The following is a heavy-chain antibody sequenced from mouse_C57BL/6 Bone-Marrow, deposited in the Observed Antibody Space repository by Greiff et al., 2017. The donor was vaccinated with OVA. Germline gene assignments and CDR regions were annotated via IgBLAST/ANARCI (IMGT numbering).Heavy chain of an antibody. Sequence: VMLVESGAELVKPGASVKISCKASGYAFSSYWMNWVKQRPGKGLEWIGQIYPGDGDTNYNGKFKGKATLTADKSSSTAYMQLSSLTSEDSAVYFCARQSVWYFDVWGTGTTVTVSS. CDR2: IYPGDGDT. J-gene: IGHJ1*03. CDR1: GYAFSSYW. CDR3: ARQSVWYFDV. V-gene: IGHV1-80*01.